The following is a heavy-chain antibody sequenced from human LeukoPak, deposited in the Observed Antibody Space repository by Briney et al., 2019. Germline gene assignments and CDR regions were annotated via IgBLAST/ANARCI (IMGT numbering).Heavy chain of an antibody. Sequence: GGSLRLSCAASGFTFSSYNMNWVLQAPGKGLEWVSYISSSSSTLYYADSVKGRFTISRDNAKNSLYLQMNSLRAEDTAVYYCARLPPLYSSGWYAADYWGQGTLVTVSS. J-gene: IGHJ4*02. V-gene: IGHV3-48*01. CDR1: GFTFSSYN. D-gene: IGHD6-19*01. CDR3: ARLPPLYSSGWYAADY. CDR2: ISSSSSTL.